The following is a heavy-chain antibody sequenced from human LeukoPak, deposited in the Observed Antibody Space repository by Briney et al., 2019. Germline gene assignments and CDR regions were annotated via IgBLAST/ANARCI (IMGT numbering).Heavy chain of an antibody. CDR2: ISSSSSTI. J-gene: IGHJ4*02. V-gene: IGHV3-48*04. Sequence: PGGSLRLSCAASGFTFSSYSMNWVRQAPGKGLEWVSYISSSSSTIYYADSVKGRFTISRDNAKNSLYLQMNSLRAEDTAVYFCARGIPAADKGFDYWGQGTLVTVSS. D-gene: IGHD6-13*01. CDR3: ARGIPAADKGFDY. CDR1: GFTFSSYS.